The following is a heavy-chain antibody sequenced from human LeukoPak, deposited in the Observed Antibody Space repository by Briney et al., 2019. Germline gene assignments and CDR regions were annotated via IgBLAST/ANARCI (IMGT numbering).Heavy chain of an antibody. Sequence: ASVKVSCKASGYTFTSYDINWVRQATGQGLEWMGWMNPNSGNTGYAQKFQGRVTITRNTSISTAYMELSSLRSEDTAVYYCARAFRSTSDQHGSPKMEDYSDYWGQGTLVTVSS. CDR1: GYTFTSYD. V-gene: IGHV1-8*03. J-gene: IGHJ4*02. CDR2: MNPNSGNT. CDR3: ARAFRSTSDQHGSPKMEDYSDY. D-gene: IGHD2-2*01.